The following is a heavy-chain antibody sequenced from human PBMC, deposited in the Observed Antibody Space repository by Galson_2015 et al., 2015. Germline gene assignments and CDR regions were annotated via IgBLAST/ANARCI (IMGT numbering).Heavy chain of an antibody. CDR3: AKDSRYSSSSTDLDY. J-gene: IGHJ4*02. D-gene: IGHD6-6*01. CDR2: IGGYDGGT. V-gene: IGHV3-23*01. CDR1: GFTFSKYA. Sequence: SLRLSCAASGFTFSKYAMSWVRQAPGKGLEWVSTIGGYDGGTYYADSVKGRFTISRDSSKNTLYLQVNSLRAEDTAVYYCAKDSRYSSSSTDLDYWGQGTRVTVSS.